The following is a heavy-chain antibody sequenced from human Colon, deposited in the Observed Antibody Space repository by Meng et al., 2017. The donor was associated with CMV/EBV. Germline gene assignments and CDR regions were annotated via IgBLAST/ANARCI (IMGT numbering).Heavy chain of an antibody. CDR2: IKSKLDGGTT. J-gene: IGHJ6*02. Sequence: GGSLRLSCTASGMTFSNAWMSWVRQAPGKGLEWIGRIKSKLDGGTTDYAAPVKGRFSLSRDDSKNTLYLQMNSLKTEDTAVYYCAAITAAAVTLYGMDVWGLGITVTVSS. V-gene: IGHV3-15*01. D-gene: IGHD6-13*01. CDR3: AAITAAAVTLYGMDV. CDR1: GMTFSNAW.